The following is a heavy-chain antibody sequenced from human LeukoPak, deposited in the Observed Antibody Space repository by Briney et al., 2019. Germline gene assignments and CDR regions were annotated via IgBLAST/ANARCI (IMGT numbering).Heavy chain of an antibody. J-gene: IGHJ4*02. Sequence: SETLSLTCAVYGGSFSGYYWSWIRQPPGKGLEWIGEINHSGSTNYTPSLKSRVTISVDTSKNQFSLKLSSVTAADTAVYYCARQTGSGLFILPGGQGTLVTVSS. V-gene: IGHV4-34*01. CDR2: INHSGST. D-gene: IGHD3/OR15-3a*01. CDR3: ARQTGSGLFILP. CDR1: GGSFSGYY.